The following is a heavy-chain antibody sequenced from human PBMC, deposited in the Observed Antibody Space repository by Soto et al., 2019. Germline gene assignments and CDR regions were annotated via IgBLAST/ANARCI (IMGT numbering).Heavy chain of an antibody. CDR1: GYTFISHG. V-gene: IGHV1-18*04. CDR3: AKDSGSGWHFDS. D-gene: IGHD6-19*01. Sequence: ASVKVSCKASGYTFISHGINWVRQAPGQGLEWMGWISGYNGNTNYAWKSQGRVTMTTDTTTSTAYMEVRSLRSDDTAVFYCAKDSGSGWHFDSWGQGALVTVSS. CDR2: ISGYNGNT. J-gene: IGHJ4*02.